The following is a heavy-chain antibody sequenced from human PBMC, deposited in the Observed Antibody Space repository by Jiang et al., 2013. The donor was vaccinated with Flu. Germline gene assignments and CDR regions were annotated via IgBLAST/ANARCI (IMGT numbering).Heavy chain of an antibody. CDR3: VKDYDFWSGYFVYMDV. Sequence: AISSNGGSTYYADSVKGRFTISRDNSKNTLYLQMSSLRAEDTAVYYCVKDYDFWSGYFVYMDVWGKGTTVTVSS. V-gene: IGHV3-64D*06. J-gene: IGHJ6*03. CDR2: ISSNGGST. D-gene: IGHD3-3*01.